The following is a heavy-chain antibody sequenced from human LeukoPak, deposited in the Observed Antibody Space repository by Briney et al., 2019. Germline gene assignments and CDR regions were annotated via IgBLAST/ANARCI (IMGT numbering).Heavy chain of an antibody. J-gene: IGHJ4*02. V-gene: IGHV1-18*01. Sequence: ASVKVSCKASGYTFTNYGISWVRQAPGQGLEWMGWITAYNGNTRYAQKFRDRVTMSTDTSTGTAYLDVRSLTSDDTAVYYCARDHSNWNYAPDFWGQGTLVIVSS. CDR3: ARDHSNWNYAPDF. D-gene: IGHD1-7*01. CDR1: GYTFTNYG. CDR2: ITAYNGNT.